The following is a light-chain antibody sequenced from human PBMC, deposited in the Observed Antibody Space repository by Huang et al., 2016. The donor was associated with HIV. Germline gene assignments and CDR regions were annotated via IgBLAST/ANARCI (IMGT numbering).Light chain of an antibody. CDR1: HDISTF. CDR2: GVS. J-gene: IGKJ1*01. CDR3: QKYDSAPRT. Sequence: DIEMTQSTPSLSASIGDRVILTCRASHDISTFLAWYQQKPGSPHKLLIYGVSIALAGVPSRFSGIGSGTDFTLTINTLQPEDVAIYYCQKYDSAPRTFGQGTRVEVK. V-gene: IGKV1-27*01.